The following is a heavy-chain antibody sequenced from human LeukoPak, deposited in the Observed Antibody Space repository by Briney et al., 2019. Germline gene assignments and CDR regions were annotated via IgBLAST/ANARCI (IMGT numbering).Heavy chain of an antibody. CDR2: IYSGGST. CDR1: GFTVSSNY. D-gene: IGHD5-18*01. V-gene: IGHV3-53*01. Sequence: GGSLRLSCAASGFTVSSNYMSWVRQAPGKGLEWVSVIYSGGSTYYADSVKGRFTISRDNSKNTLYLQMNSLRAEDTAVYYRARDGRYSYGHDAFDIWGQGTMVTVSS. CDR3: ARDGRYSYGHDAFDI. J-gene: IGHJ3*02.